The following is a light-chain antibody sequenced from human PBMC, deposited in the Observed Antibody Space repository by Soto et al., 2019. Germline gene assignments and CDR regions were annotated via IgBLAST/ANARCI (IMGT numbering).Light chain of an antibody. CDR3: QHYNSYSEA. CDR2: KAS. CDR1: QTISSW. V-gene: IGKV1-5*03. Sequence: IWVPQSPSTLSASVGDRVTITCRASQTISSWLAWYQQKPGKAPKLLIYKASTLKSGVPSRFSGSGSGTEFTLTISSLQPDDFATYYCQHYNSYSEAFGQGTKVDI. J-gene: IGKJ1*01.